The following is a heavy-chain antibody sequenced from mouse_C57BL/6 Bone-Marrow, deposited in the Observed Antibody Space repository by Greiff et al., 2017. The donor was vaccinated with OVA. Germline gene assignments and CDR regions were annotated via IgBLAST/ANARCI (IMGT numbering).Heavy chain of an antibody. CDR3: ARILIYYYGSSFYWYFDV. D-gene: IGHD1-1*01. CDR1: GFTFSDYY. J-gene: IGHJ1*03. V-gene: IGHV5-16*01. Sequence: EVQLVESEGGLVQPGSSMKLSCTASGFTFSDYYMAWVRQVPEKGLEWVANINYDGSSTYYLDSLKSRFIISRDNAKNILYLQMSSLKSEDTATYYCARILIYYYGSSFYWYFDVWGTGTTVTVSS. CDR2: INYDGSST.